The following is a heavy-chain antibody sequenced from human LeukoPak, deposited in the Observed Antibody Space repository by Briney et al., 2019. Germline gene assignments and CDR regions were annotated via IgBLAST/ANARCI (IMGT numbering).Heavy chain of an antibody. V-gene: IGHV4-61*02. CDR3: ARTRLQTDWLGFDP. J-gene: IGHJ5*02. CDR1: GGSISSGNNY. Sequence: SETLSLTCTVSGGSISSGNNYWIWIRQPAGEGLEGIGRISTSGSTNYTPSLKSRVTISVDTSKNQFSLKLNSVPAADTAVYYCARTRLQTDWLGFDPWGQGTLVTVSS. D-gene: IGHD4-11*01. CDR2: ISTSGST.